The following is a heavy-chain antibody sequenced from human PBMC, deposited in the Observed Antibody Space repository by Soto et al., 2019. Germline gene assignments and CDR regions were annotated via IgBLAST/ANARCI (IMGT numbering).Heavy chain of an antibody. V-gene: IGHV3-23*01. Sequence: PGGSLRLSCAASGFTFSSYAMSWVRQAPGKGLEWVSAISGSGGSTYYADSVKGRFTISRDNSKNTLYLQMNSLRAEDTAVYYCAKDSGRDGYTRDRRRIADFDYWGQGTLVTVSS. CDR2: ISGSGGST. J-gene: IGHJ4*02. CDR3: AKDSGRDGYTRDRRRIADFDY. CDR1: GFTFSSYA. D-gene: IGHD5-12*01.